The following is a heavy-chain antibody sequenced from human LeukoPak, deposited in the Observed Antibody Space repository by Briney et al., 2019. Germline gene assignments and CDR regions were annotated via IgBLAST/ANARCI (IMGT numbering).Heavy chain of an antibody. V-gene: IGHV3-21*01. CDR1: GFSFSSYS. Sequence: KSGGSLRLSCAASGFSFSSYSMNWVRQAPGKGLEWVSSISSTSRYIYYADSLKARFTISRDNAKNSLFLQMNSLRAEDTALYYCARGEGVPAAGPSQREQEHDFDYWGQGTLVTVSS. D-gene: IGHD6-13*01. J-gene: IGHJ4*02. CDR2: ISSTSRYI. CDR3: ARGEGVPAAGPSQREQEHDFDY.